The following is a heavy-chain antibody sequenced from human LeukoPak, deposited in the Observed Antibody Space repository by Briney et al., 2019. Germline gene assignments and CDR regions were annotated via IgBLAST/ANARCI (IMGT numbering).Heavy chain of an antibody. CDR2: INPNSGGT. J-gene: IGHJ6*02. CDR3: ARDGATAMAGYYYYGMDV. Sequence: ASVNVSCKASGYTLTGYYMHWVRQAPGQGREWMGWINPNSGGTNYAQKFQGRVTMTRDTSISTAYMELSRLRSDDTAVYYCARDGATAMAGYYYYGMDVWGQGTTVTVSS. D-gene: IGHD5-18*01. CDR1: GYTLTGYY. V-gene: IGHV1-2*02.